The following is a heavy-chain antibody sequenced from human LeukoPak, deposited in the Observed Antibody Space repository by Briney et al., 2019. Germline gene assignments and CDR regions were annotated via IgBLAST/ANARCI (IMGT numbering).Heavy chain of an antibody. CDR1: GYTFTSYD. CDR2: MNPNCGNT. CDR3: AARPYYYDSSGLDY. D-gene: IGHD3-22*01. V-gene: IGHV1-8*01. J-gene: IGHJ4*02. Sequence: ASVKVSCKASGYTFTSYDINWVRQATGQGLEWMGWMNPNCGNTGYAQKFQGRVTMTRNTSISTAYMELSSLRSEDTAVYYCAARPYYYDSSGLDYWGQGTLVTVSS.